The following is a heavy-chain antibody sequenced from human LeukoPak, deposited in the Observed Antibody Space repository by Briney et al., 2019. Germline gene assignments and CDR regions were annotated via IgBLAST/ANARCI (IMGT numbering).Heavy chain of an antibody. CDR1: GSGFTKYW. D-gene: IGHD5-18*01. CDR3: ARRRSGGYSYGYYVEY. V-gene: IGHV5-51*01. J-gene: IGHJ4*02. Sequence: GAALHISSQTYGSGFTKYWIGWARPTPGKGLEWMGIISSTDSDTRYSTYFQGKVTISADKSINTAFLQWSSLKASDTAMYYCARRRSGGYSYGYYVEYWGQGTLVTVSS. CDR2: ISSTDSDT.